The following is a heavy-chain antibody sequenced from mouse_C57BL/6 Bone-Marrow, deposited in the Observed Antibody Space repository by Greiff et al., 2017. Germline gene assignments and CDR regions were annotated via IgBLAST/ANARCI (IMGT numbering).Heavy chain of an antibody. CDR2: IDPENGGT. J-gene: IGHJ3*01. Sequence: VQLQQSGAELVRPGASVKLSCKASGFNFKDDYMHWVKQRPEQGLEWIGWIDPENGGTEYASKFQGKATITVDTSSSTAYLQLSSLTSEDAAVYYCARYDDYDDCGFAYWGQGTLVTVSA. D-gene: IGHD2-4*01. CDR1: GFNFKDDY. V-gene: IGHV14-4*01. CDR3: ARYDDYDDCGFAY.